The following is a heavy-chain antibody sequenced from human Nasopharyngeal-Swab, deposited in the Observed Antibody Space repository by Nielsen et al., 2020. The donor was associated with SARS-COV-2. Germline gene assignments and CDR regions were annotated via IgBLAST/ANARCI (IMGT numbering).Heavy chain of an antibody. J-gene: IGHJ4*02. CDR3: AKGGAGYSGYDDY. V-gene: IGHV3-23*01. D-gene: IGHD5-12*01. CDR1: GFTFGSYA. CDR2: ISGSGGST. Sequence: GGSLRLSCAASGFTFGSYAMSWVRQAPGKGLEWVSAISGSGGSTYYADSVKGRFTISRDNSKNTLYLQMNSLRAEDTAVYYCAKGGAGYSGYDDYWGQGTLVTVSS.